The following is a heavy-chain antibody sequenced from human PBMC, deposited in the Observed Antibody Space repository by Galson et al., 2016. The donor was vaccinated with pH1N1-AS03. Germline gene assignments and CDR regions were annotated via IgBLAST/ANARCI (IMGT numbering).Heavy chain of an antibody. CDR2: IDPSIGST. D-gene: IGHD3-10*01. CDR3: ATYGSGSRGGFDD. CDR1: GYTFSRYY. Sequence: SVKVSCKASGYTFSRYYMHWMRQAPGQGPEWMGVIDPSIGSTTYAQKFQGRVNMTRDTATTTAYMELRSLSSDDTAAYYCATYGSGSRGGFDDWGQGALITVSS. V-gene: IGHV1-46*01. J-gene: IGHJ4*02.